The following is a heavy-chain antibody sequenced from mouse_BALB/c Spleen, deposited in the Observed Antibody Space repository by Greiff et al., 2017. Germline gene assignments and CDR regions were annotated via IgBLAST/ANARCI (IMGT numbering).Heavy chain of an antibody. J-gene: IGHJ4*01. V-gene: IGHV1S135*01. CDR2: IDPYNGGT. Sequence: EVHLVESGPELGKPGASVKISCKASGYSFTGYNMYWVKQSHRKSLEWIGYIDPYNGGTSYNQKSKGKATLTVDKSSSTAYMHLNSLTSEDSAIYYCARGYYDAMDYWGQGTSVTVSS. D-gene: IGHD2-2*01. CDR1: GYSFTGYN. CDR3: ARGYYDAMDY.